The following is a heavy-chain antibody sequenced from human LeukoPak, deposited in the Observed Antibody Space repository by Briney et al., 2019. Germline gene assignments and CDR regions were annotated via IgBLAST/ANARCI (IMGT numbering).Heavy chain of an antibody. Sequence: GGSLRLSCEASGFTFSTYNMNWVRQAPGKGLEWVSYISSSGSTIYYADSVKGRFTISRDNAKNSLYLQMNSLRAEDTAVYYCAELGITMIGGVWGKGTTVTISS. J-gene: IGHJ6*04. CDR3: AELGITMIGGV. V-gene: IGHV3-48*04. D-gene: IGHD3-10*02. CDR1: GFTFSTYN. CDR2: ISSSGSTI.